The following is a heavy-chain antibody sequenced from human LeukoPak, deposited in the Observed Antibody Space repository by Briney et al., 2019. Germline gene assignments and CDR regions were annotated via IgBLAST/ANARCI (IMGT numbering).Heavy chain of an antibody. CDR1: GFTFDDYA. CDR3: AKDISGIVVVVGARKDFDY. J-gene: IGHJ4*02. Sequence: GGSLRLSCAASGFTFDDYAMHWVRQAPGEDLEWVSLISGDGGSTYYADSVKGRFTISRDNSKNSLYLQMNSLRTEDTALYYCAKDISGIVVVVGARKDFDYWGQGTLVTVSS. D-gene: IGHD2-15*01. CDR2: ISGDGGST. V-gene: IGHV3-43*02.